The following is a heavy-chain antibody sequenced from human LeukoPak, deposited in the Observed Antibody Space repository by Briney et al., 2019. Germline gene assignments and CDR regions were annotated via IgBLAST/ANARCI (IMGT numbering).Heavy chain of an antibody. D-gene: IGHD6-13*01. Sequence: KPSETLSLTCAVYGGSFSGYYWSWIRQPPGKGLEWIGEINHSGSTNYNPSLKSRVTISVDTSKNQFSLKLSSVTAADTAVYYCARGDSSWYYWLDPWGQGTLVTVSS. V-gene: IGHV4-34*01. CDR1: GGSFSGYY. J-gene: IGHJ5*02. CDR2: INHSGST. CDR3: ARGDSSWYYWLDP.